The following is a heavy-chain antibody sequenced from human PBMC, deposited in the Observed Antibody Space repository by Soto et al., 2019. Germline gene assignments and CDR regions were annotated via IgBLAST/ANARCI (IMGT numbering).Heavy chain of an antibody. CDR2: ISGSGGST. V-gene: IGHV3-23*01. J-gene: IGHJ4*02. CDR1: GFTFSSYA. Sequence: GGSLRLSCAASGFTFSSYAMSWVRQAPGKGLEWVSAISGSGGSTYYADSVKGRFTISRDNSKNTLYLQMNSLRAEDTAVYYCAKNWGSYRINPTFDYGGQGTLVTVSS. CDR3: AKNWGSYRINPTFDY. D-gene: IGHD3-16*02.